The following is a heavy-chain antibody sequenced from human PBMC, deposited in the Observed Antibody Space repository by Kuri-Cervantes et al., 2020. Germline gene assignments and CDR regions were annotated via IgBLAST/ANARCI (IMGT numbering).Heavy chain of an antibody. J-gene: IGHJ6*02. CDR1: GFTFSSYA. CDR2: ISWDGGST. D-gene: IGHD6-13*01. Sequence: GESLKISCAASGFTFSSYAMSWVRQAPGKGLEWVSLISWDGGSTYYADSVKGRFTISRDNSKNSLYLQMSSLRSEDTAVYYCARDQAAAYYYYYYGMDVWGQGTTVTVSS. CDR3: ARDQAAAYYYYYYGMDV. V-gene: IGHV3-43D*03.